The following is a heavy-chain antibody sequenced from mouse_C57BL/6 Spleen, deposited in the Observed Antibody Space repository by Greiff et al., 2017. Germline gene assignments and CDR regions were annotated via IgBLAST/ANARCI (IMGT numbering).Heavy chain of an antibody. D-gene: IGHD1-1*01. J-gene: IGHJ2*01. CDR1: GYTFTSYW. CDR2: IDPSDSYT. CDR3: ALLLRQKYFDY. Sequence: QVQLQQPGAELVMPGASVKLSCKASGYTFTSYWMYWVKQRPGQGLEWIGEIDPSDSYTNYNQKFKGKSTLTVDKSSSTAYMQLSSLTSEDSAVYYCALLLRQKYFDYWGQGTTLTVSS. V-gene: IGHV1-69*01.